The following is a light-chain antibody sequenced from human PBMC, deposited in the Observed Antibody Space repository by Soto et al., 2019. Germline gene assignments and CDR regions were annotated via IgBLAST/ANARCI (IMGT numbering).Light chain of an antibody. CDR3: QQFNSYPYP. J-gene: IGKJ2*01. CDR1: QGISSA. Sequence: AIPLTQSPSSLSASVGDRVTITCRASQGISSALAWYQQKPGKAPKLLNYDASSLESGVPSRFSGSGCGADFTLFIRSLQPEDFATYYCQQFNSYPYPFGQGTKLEIK. CDR2: DAS. V-gene: IGKV1-13*02.